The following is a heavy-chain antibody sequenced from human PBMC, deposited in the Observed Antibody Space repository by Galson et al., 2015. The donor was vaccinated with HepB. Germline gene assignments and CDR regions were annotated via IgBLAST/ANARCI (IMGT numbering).Heavy chain of an antibody. D-gene: IGHD3-10*01. CDR2: TYYRSKFYN. Sequence: CAISGDSVANNNVGWNCIRQSPSRGLEWLGRTYYRSKFYNDYAKSVKSRITIKPDTSKNQISLQLNSATPEDTAVHYCARVRQLGQGFHHWGQGTLVTVSA. V-gene: IGHV6-1*01. CDR3: ARVRQLGQGFHH. J-gene: IGHJ4*02. CDR1: GDSVANNNVG.